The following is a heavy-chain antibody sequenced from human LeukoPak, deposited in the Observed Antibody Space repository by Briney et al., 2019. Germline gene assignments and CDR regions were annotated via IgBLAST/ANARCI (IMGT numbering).Heavy chain of an antibody. V-gene: IGHV1-2*02. Sequence: ASVKVSCKASGYTFTGYYMHWVRQAPGQGLEWMGWINPNSGGTNYAQKFQGRATMTRDTSISTAYMELSRLRSDDTAVYYCASSFRTGGGWYDYWGQGTLVTVSS. CDR3: ASSFRTGGGWYDY. D-gene: IGHD2-8*02. J-gene: IGHJ4*02. CDR2: INPNSGGT. CDR1: GYTFTGYY.